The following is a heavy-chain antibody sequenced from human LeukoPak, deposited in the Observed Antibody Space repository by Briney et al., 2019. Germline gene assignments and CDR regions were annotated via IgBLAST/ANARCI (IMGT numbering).Heavy chain of an antibody. CDR3: AKAPDYYDSRGSLDH. V-gene: IGHV3-66*01. CDR2: IYSGGST. CDR1: GFTVSSNY. J-gene: IGHJ4*02. D-gene: IGHD3-22*01. Sequence: GGSLRLSCAASGFTVSSNYMSWVRQAPGKGLEWVSVIYSGGSTYYADSVKGRFTISRDNSKNTLYLQMNSLRAEDTAVYYCAKAPDYYDSRGSLDHWGQGTLVTVSS.